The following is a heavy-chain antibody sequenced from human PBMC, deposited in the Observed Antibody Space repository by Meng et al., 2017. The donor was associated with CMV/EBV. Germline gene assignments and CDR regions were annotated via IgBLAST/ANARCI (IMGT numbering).Heavy chain of an antibody. V-gene: IGHV3-30-3*01. J-gene: IGHJ5*02. CDR2: ISYDGSNK. D-gene: IGHD3-3*01. Sequence: ASGFTFSSYAMHWVPQAPGKGLEWVSVISYDGSNKSYAASVKGRFTISRDNSKNTLYLQMNSLSAEDTAVYYCARDWFFGGSGWFDPWGQGTLVTVSS. CDR3: ARDWFFGGSGWFDP. CDR1: GFTFSSYA.